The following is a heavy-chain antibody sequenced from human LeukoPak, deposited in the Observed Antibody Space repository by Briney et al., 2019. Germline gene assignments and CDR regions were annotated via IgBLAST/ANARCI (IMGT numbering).Heavy chain of an antibody. CDR2: IYHSGSA. J-gene: IGHJ6*03. CDR3: ARANDYGDPLPRYMDV. V-gene: IGHV4-4*02. CDR1: GGSISSSNC. D-gene: IGHD4-17*01. Sequence: SETLSLTCAVSGGSISSSNCWSWVRQPPGKGLEWIGEIYHSGSANYNPSLKSRVTISLDKSKNRFSLKLSSVTAADTAVYYCARANDYGDPLPRYMDVWGKGTTVTVSS.